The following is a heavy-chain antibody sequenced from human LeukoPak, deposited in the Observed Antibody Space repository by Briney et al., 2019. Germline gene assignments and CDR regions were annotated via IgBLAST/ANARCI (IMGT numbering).Heavy chain of an antibody. Sequence: PGGSLRLSCTESGFTFGDFAMSWFRPAPGEGLGWVGSLRSKAYGGTTEYAASVKGRFTISRDDSKSIAYLQMNSLKTEDTAVYYCTRDQIVVVPAAIDGDYYYYMDVWGKGTTVTVSS. CDR3: TRDQIVVVPAAIDGDYYYYMDV. D-gene: IGHD2-2*02. CDR2: LRSKAYGGTT. V-gene: IGHV3-49*03. CDR1: GFTFGDFA. J-gene: IGHJ6*03.